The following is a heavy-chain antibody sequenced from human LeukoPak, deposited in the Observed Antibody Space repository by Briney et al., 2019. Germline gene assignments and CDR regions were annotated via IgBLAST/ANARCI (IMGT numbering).Heavy chain of an antibody. Sequence: SETLSLTCAVYGGSFSGYYWSWIRQPPGKRLEWIGEINHSRNTNYNPSLKSRVTISVDTSRNQFSLKVTSVTAADTAVYYCARARRDSGYYNVDYWGQGALVTVSS. V-gene: IGHV4-34*01. J-gene: IGHJ4*02. D-gene: IGHD3-3*01. CDR1: GGSFSGYY. CDR2: INHSRNT. CDR3: ARARRDSGYYNVDY.